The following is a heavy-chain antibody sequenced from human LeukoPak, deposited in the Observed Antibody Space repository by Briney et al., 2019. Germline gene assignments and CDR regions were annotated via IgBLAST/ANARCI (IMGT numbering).Heavy chain of an antibody. V-gene: IGHV4-39*01. CDR1: GGSISSSDYY. D-gene: IGHD2-15*01. J-gene: IGHJ5*02. CDR3: VRALGYCSGGSCTRGYNWFDP. CDR2: IYYGGST. Sequence: SETLSLTCTVSGGSISSSDYYWGWIRQPPGKGLEWIGSIYYGGSTYYNPSLKSRVTISVDTSMNQFSLKLSFVTTADTAVYYCVRALGYCSGGSCTRGYNWFDPWGQGTLVTVPS.